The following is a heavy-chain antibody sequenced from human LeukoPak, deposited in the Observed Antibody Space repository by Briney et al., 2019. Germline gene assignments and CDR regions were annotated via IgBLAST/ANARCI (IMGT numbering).Heavy chain of an antibody. CDR3: AKPLHWAKGAFDI. CDR2: ISGSGGST. Sequence: GGSLRLSCTASGFTFSSYAMSWVRQAPGKGLEWVSAISGSGGSTYYADSVKGRFTISRDNSKNTLYLQMNSLRAEDTAVYYCAKPLHWAKGAFDIWGQGTMVTVSS. CDR1: GFTFSSYA. J-gene: IGHJ3*02. D-gene: IGHD3-16*01. V-gene: IGHV3-23*01.